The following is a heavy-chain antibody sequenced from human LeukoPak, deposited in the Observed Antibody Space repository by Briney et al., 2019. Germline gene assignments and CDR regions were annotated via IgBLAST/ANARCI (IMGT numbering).Heavy chain of an antibody. V-gene: IGHV4-34*01. CDR3: ARDAGAVAGGGDY. D-gene: IGHD6-19*01. CDR2: INHGGST. Sequence: SETLSLTCAVYGGSFSNYYWSWIRQPPGKGLEWIGEINHGGSTNYNPSLKSRVTISVDKSKNQFSLKLSSVTAADTAVYYCARDAGAVAGGGDYWGQGTLVTVSS. CDR1: GGSFSNYY. J-gene: IGHJ4*02.